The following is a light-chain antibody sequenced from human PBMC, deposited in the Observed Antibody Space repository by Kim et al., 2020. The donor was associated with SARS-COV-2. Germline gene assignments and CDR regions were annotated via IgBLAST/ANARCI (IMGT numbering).Light chain of an antibody. J-gene: IGLJ2*01. CDR1: SLRSYY. CDR3: NSRDSNDNVV. V-gene: IGLV3-19*01. CDR2: GKN. Sequence: VALGKTVRLTCQGDSLRSYYATWYQQKPGQAPILVIYGKNNRPSGIPDRFSGSSSGNTASLTITGTQAGDEADYYCNSRDSNDNVVFGGGTKLTVL.